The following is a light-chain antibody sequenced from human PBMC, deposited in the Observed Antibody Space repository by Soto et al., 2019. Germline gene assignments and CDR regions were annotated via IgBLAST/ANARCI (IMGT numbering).Light chain of an antibody. CDR2: GAS. J-gene: IGKJ4*02. CDR3: QQYGSSPLIT. V-gene: IGKV3-20*01. Sequence: EIVLTQSPGTLSLSPGERATLSCRASQTVTNNYLAWYQQKPGLAPRLLIFGASSRATGIPDRFGGSGSGTDFTLTIRRLVPEDFAVNYCQQYGSSPLITLGPGTKVQFK. CDR1: QTVTNNY.